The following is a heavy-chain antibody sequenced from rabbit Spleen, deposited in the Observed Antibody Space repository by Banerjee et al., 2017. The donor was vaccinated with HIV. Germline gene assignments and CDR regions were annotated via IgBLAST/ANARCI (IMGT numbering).Heavy chain of an antibody. CDR3: ARAIVPWLGLTRLDL. D-gene: IGHD4-1*01. CDR1: GVSFSISSY. Sequence: QEQLEESGGGLVKPEGSLTLTCKASGVSFSISSYMCWVRQAPGKGLEWIACIDAGSSGFTYFATWAKGRFTISSDNAQSTVDLKMTSLTAADTATYFCARAIVPWLGLTRLDLWGQGTLVTV. J-gene: IGHJ3*01. V-gene: IGHV1S45*01. CDR2: IDAGSSGFT.